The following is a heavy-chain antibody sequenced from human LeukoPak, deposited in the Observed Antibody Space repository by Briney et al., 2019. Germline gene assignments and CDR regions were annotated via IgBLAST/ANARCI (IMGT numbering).Heavy chain of an antibody. D-gene: IGHD7-27*01. CDR1: GDSVSSNSAA. CDR2: KYYRSKWYN. V-gene: IGHV6-1*01. CDR3: ARGRANWVLDY. J-gene: IGHJ4*02. Sequence: SQTLSLTCAISGDSVSSNSAAWDWLRQSPSRGLEWLGRKYYRSKWYNDYAVSVKSRITINPDTSKNQFSLQLNAVTPEDTAVYYCARGRANWVLDYWGQGTLVTVSS.